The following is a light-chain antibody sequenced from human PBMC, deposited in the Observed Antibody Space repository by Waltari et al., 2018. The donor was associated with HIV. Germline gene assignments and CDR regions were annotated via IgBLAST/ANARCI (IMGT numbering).Light chain of an antibody. J-gene: IGLJ3*02. CDR1: SGHSHYA. V-gene: IGLV4-69*01. CDR3: QTWGTGIRV. Sequence: QVVLTHSPSASASLAASVKLTCTLRSGHSHYAIAWPQLQPGKGPRYLMKLNSDGSHTKGDGIPDRFSGSSSGAERYLTISSLQSEDEADYYCQTWGTGIRVFGGGTKLTVL. CDR2: LNSDGSH.